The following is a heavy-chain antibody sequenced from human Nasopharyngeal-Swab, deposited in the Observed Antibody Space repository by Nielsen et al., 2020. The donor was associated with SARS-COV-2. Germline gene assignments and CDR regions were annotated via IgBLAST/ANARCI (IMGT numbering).Heavy chain of an antibody. D-gene: IGHD3-22*01. V-gene: IGHV3-30*02. J-gene: IGHJ4*02. CDR3: ARQDSSAYYYVFNY. Sequence: GESLKISCAASGFTFSSYATNWVRQAPGKGLEWVAFIRYDGSDYYYADSVEGRFTISRDNSKNTLYLQLNSLRAEDTAVYYCARQDSSAYYYVFNYWGQGTLVTVSS. CDR2: IRYDGSDY. CDR1: GFTFSSYA.